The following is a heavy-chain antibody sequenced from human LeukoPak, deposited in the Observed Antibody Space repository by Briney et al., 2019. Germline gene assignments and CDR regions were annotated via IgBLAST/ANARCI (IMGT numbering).Heavy chain of an antibody. CDR3: ARNSFLLRSISYYYYMDV. Sequence: PGGSLRLSCAASGSTVTSNFMTWVRQAPGKGLEWVSIIYSDGTTYYVDSVKGRFTISRDSSKNTLYLQMSSLRAEDTAVYYCARNSFLLRSISYYYYMDVWGKGTTVTVS. D-gene: IGHD2-2*01. V-gene: IGHV3-66*02. CDR1: GSTVTSNF. CDR2: IYSDGTT. J-gene: IGHJ6*03.